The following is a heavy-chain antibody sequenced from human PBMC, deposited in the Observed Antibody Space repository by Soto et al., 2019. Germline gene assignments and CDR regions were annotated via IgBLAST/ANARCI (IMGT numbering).Heavy chain of an antibody. D-gene: IGHD3-22*01. V-gene: IGHV1-69*12. Sequence: QVQLVQSGAEVKKPGSSVKVSCKASGGSLSNYGISWVRQAPGQGLEWMGAIIPVFGTPNYAQKFQDRVTITADEXTXTXDMEVRSLTSEDTAVYYCARGDATKIVVTTYYAMDVWGQGTTVTVSS. CDR2: IIPVFGTP. CDR3: ARGDATKIVVTTYYAMDV. J-gene: IGHJ6*02. CDR1: GGSLSNYG.